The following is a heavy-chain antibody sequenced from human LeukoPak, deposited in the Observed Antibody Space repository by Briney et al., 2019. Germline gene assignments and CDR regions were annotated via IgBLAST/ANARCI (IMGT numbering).Heavy chain of an antibody. CDR1: GGTFSSYA. Sequence: GGSVKVSCKASGGTFSSYAISWVRQAPGQGLEWMGRIIPIFGTANYAQKFQGRVTITADKSTSTAYMELSSLRSEDTAVYYCATVYGYTRHFDYWGQGAPLTVSS. V-gene: IGHV1-69*06. CDR2: IIPIFGTA. J-gene: IGHJ4*02. CDR3: ATVYGYTRHFDY. D-gene: IGHD5-18*01.